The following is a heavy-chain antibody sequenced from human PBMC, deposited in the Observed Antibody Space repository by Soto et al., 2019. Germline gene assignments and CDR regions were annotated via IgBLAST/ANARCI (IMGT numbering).Heavy chain of an antibody. D-gene: IGHD3-3*01. CDR1: GFTFSSYG. Sequence: QMQLVESGGGVVQPGRSLRLSCAASGFTFSSYGMHWVRQAPGKGLEWVAVISYDGSNKYYADSVKGRFTISRDNSKNTLYLQMNSLRAEDTAVYYCAGATYYDFWSGYRTYNWFDPWGQGTLVTVSS. CDR3: AGATYYDFWSGYRTYNWFDP. J-gene: IGHJ5*02. V-gene: IGHV3-30*03. CDR2: ISYDGSNK.